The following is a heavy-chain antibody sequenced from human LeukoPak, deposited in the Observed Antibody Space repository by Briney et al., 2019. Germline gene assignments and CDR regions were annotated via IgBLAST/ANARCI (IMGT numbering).Heavy chain of an antibody. CDR3: ATYDYGGNSPDY. CDR2: IIPILGIA. Sequence: ASVKVSCKASGGTFSSYAISWVRQAPGQGLEWMGRIIPILGIANYARKFQGRVTITADKSTSTAYMELSSLRSEDTAMYYCATYDYGGNSPDYWGQGTLVTVSS. D-gene: IGHD4-23*01. CDR1: GGTFSSYA. J-gene: IGHJ4*02. V-gene: IGHV1-69*04.